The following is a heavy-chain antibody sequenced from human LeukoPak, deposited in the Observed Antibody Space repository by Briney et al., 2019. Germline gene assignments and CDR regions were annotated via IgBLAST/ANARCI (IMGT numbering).Heavy chain of an antibody. V-gene: IGHV4-59*01. CDR1: GGSISSYY. J-gene: IGHJ6*02. Sequence: SETLSLTCTVSGGSISSYYWSWIQQPPGKGLEWIGYIYYSGSTNYNPSLKSRVTISVDTSKNQFSLKLSSVTAADTAVYYCARDVPMGYYDSSGHRGYYYGMDVWGQGTTVTVSS. D-gene: IGHD3-22*01. CDR3: ARDVPMGYYDSSGHRGYYYGMDV. CDR2: IYYSGST.